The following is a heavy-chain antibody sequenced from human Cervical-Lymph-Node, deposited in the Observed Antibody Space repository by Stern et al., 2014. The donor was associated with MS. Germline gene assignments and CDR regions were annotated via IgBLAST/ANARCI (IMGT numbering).Heavy chain of an antibody. CDR2: IIPFLGIA. J-gene: IGHJ4*02. CDR3: ARDPHKGY. CDR1: GGTFSSDA. V-gene: IGHV1-69*04. Sequence: LVQSGAEVKKPGSSVKVSCKASGGTFSSDAISWVRQAPGQGLEWMGRIIPFLGIADYAQNFQGKVTITADRSTSTAYMEVSSLRSEDTAVYYCARDPHKGYWGQGTLVTVSS.